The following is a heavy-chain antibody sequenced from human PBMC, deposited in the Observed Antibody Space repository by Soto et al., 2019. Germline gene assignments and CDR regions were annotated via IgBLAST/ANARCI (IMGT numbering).Heavy chain of an antibody. J-gene: IGHJ6*02. CDR3: ARVGIYEYYYGMDV. CDR2: IYYCVST. V-gene: IGHV4-31*03. Sequence: QVQMQESGPGLVKPSQTLSLNCTVSGGSISSGGYYWSWIRHHPGNGLVWTGYIYYCVSTYYNPSLKSRVTISVDTSKTQFSLKLSSVTAADTAVYYCARVGIYEYYYGMDVWGQGTTVTVSS. D-gene: IGHD5-12*01. CDR1: GGSISSGGYY.